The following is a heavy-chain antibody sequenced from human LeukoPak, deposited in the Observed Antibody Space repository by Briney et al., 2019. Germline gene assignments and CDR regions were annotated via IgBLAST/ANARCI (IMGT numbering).Heavy chain of an antibody. D-gene: IGHD3-10*01. CDR3: VGRRYYGSGSFDY. J-gene: IGHJ4*02. CDR2: ISGVGGTT. V-gene: IGHV3-43*02. Sequence: GGSLRLSCAASGFTFDDYAMHWVRQAPGKGLEWVSLISGVGGTTYYADSVKGRFTISRDNSKGSLYLQMNSLRTEDTALYYCVGRRYYGSGSFDYWGQGTLVTVSS. CDR1: GFTFDDYA.